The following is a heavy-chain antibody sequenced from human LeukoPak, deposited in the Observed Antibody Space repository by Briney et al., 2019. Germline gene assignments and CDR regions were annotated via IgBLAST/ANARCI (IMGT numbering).Heavy chain of an antibody. CDR1: GGSISSSSYY. D-gene: IGHD3-3*01. J-gene: IGHJ6*03. CDR2: IYYSGST. CDR3: ARGGMYYDFWSGYSDYYYYMDV. Sequence: SEILSLTCTVSGGSISSSSYYWSWIRQPPGKGLEWIGYIYYSGSTNYNPSLKSRVTISVDTSKNQFSLRLSSVTAADTAVYYCARGGMYYDFWSGYSDYYYYMDVWGKGTTVTVSS. V-gene: IGHV4-61*01.